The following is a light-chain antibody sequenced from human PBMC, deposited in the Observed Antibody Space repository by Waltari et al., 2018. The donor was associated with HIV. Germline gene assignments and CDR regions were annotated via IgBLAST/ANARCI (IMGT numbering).Light chain of an antibody. CDR2: EVS. CDR1: SRDVGGYSY. CDR3: SSYTSSSTLV. V-gene: IGLV2-14*01. Sequence: QSALTQPASVSGSPGQSLTISCTGTSRDVGGYSYVSWYQQHPGKAPKLMIYEVSNRPSGVSNRFSGSKSGNTASLTISGLQAEDEADYYCSSYTSSSTLVFGGGTKLTVL. J-gene: IGLJ2*01.